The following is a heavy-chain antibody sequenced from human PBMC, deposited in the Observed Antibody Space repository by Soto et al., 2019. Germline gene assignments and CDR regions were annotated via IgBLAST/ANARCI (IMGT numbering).Heavy chain of an antibody. CDR3: GDFSSGIPLGGMDV. CDR2: ISGSGGST. CDR1: GFTFSSYA. Sequence: EVQLLESGGGLVQPGGSLRLSCAASGFTFSSYAMSWVRQAPGKGLEWVSAISGSGGSTYYADSVKGRFTISRDNSKNTLYLQMNTLRAEDTAVYYCGDFSSGIPLGGMDVWGQGTTVTVSS. V-gene: IGHV3-23*01. J-gene: IGHJ6*02. D-gene: IGHD3-3*01.